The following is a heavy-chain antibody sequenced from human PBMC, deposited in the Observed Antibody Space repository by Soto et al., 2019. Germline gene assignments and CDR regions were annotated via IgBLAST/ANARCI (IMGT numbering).Heavy chain of an antibody. CDR2: INPNSGGT. V-gene: IGHV1-2*02. J-gene: IGHJ4*02. CDR1: GYTFTGYY. CDR3: AREPATAKPEGVDF. D-gene: IGHD1-1*01. Sequence: ASVKVSCKASGYTFTGYYMHWVRQAPGQGLEWMGWINPNSGGTKYAPKFQGGVTMTRDTSITTAYMELSRLRPGDTAVYYCAREPATAKPEGVDFWGQGTLVTVSS.